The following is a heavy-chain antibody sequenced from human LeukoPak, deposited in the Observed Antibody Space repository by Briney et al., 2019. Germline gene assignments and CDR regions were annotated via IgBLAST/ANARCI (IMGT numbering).Heavy chain of an antibody. D-gene: IGHD1-26*01. Sequence: ASVKVSCKASGYTFTSYGISWVRQAPGQGLEWMGWTSAYNGNTNYAQKLQGRVTMTTDTSTSTAYMELRSLRSDDTAVYYCARVPLVGATPRWVSRFDYWGQGTLVTVSS. J-gene: IGHJ4*02. CDR3: ARVPLVGATPRWVSRFDY. V-gene: IGHV1-18*01. CDR1: GYTFTSYG. CDR2: TSAYNGNT.